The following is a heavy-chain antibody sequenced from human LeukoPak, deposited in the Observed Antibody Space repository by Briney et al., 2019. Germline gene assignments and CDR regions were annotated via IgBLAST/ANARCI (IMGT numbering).Heavy chain of an antibody. V-gene: IGHV4-34*01. CDR1: GGSFSGYY. CDR2: INHSGST. CDR3: ARLLEDGYNYYFDY. J-gene: IGHJ4*02. D-gene: IGHD5-12*01. Sequence: PSETLSLTCAVYGGSFSGYYWSWIRQPPGKGLEWIGEINHSGSTNYNPSLKSRVTISVDTSKNQFSLKLSSVTAADTAVYYCARLLEDGYNYYFDYWGQGTLVTVSS.